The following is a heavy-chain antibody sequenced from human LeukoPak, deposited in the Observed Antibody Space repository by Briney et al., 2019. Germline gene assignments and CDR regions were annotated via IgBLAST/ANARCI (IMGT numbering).Heavy chain of an antibody. D-gene: IGHD2-21*01. Sequence: SQTLSLTCTVSGGSISSGGYYWSWIRQHPGKGLEWIGYIYYSGSTYYNPSLKSRVTISVDTSKNQFSLKLSSVTAAATAVYYCARAASIANWFDPWGQGTLVTVSS. CDR3: ARAASIANWFDP. V-gene: IGHV4-31*03. J-gene: IGHJ5*02. CDR1: GGSISSGGYY. CDR2: IYYSGST.